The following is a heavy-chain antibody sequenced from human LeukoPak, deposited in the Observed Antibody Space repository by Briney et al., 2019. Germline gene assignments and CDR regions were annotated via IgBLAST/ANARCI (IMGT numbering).Heavy chain of an antibody. D-gene: IGHD1-26*01. J-gene: IGHJ4*02. CDR1: GGSISSGGYY. CDR2: IYHSGST. V-gene: IGHV4-30-2*01. CDR3: ARRERSSGSSPLNDY. Sequence: SETLSLTCTVSGGSISSGGYYWSWIRQPPGKGLEWIGYIYHSGSTYYNPSLKSRVTISVDRSKNQFSLKLSSVTAADTAVYYCARRERSSGSSPLNDYWGQGTLVTVSS.